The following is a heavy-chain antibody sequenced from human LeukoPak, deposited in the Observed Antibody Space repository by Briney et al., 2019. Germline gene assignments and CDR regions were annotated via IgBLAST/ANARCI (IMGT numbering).Heavy chain of an antibody. CDR2: IYSGGST. D-gene: IGHD3-10*01. J-gene: IGHJ4*02. Sequence: PGGSLRLSCAASGFTVSSNYMSWVRQAPGKGLEWVSVIYSGGSTYYADSVKGRFTIFRDNSKNTLYLQMNSLRAEDTAVYYCARDGAYGPRFRSYWGQGTLVTVSS. V-gene: IGHV3-66*02. CDR3: ARDGAYGPRFRSY. CDR1: GFTVSSNY.